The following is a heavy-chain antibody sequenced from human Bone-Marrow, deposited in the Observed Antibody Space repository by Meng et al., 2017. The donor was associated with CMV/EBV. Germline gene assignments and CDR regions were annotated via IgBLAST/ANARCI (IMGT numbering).Heavy chain of an antibody. CDR1: GFTFSSYW. CDR2: IKQDGSEK. CDR3: AKEGLYDSSGKLDY. J-gene: IGHJ4*02. V-gene: IGHV3-7*03. Sequence: GGSLRLSCAASGFTFSSYWMSWVRQAPGKGLEWVANIKQDGSEKYYVDSVKGRFTISRDNAKNSLYLQMNSLRAEDTALYYCAKEGLYDSSGKLDYWGQRTLVTVSS. D-gene: IGHD3-22*01.